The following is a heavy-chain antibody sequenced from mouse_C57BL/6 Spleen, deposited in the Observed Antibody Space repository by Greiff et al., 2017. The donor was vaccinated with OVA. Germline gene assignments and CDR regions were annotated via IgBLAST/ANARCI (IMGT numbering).Heavy chain of an antibody. D-gene: IGHD2-1*01. CDR3: ASPIYYGNPYAMDY. J-gene: IGHJ4*01. Sequence: QVQLKESGPGLVQPSQSLSITCTVSGFSLTSYGVHWVRQSPGKGLEWLGVIWSGGSTDYNAAFISRLSISKDNSKSQVFFKMNSLQADDTAIYYCASPIYYGNPYAMDYWGQGTSVTVSS. CDR1: GFSLTSYG. CDR2: IWSGGST. V-gene: IGHV2-2*01.